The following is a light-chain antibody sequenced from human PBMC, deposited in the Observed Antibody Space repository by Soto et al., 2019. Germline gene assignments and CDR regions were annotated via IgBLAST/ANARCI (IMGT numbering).Light chain of an antibody. Sequence: QSALTQPPSVSGAPGQRVTIACTGTSTNIGAGYDVHWYQQVPGTAPKLLIYGNGNRPSGVPDRFSASKFGTSASLAIAGVQADDEADYYCQFFDNRLTVSVFGGGTKVTVL. V-gene: IGLV1-40*01. CDR3: QFFDNRLTVSV. J-gene: IGLJ3*02. CDR2: GNG. CDR1: STNIGAGYD.